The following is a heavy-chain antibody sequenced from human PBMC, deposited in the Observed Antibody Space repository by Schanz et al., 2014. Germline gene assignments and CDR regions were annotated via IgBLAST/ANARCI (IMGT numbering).Heavy chain of an antibody. CDR2: ISSTSTYL. CDR1: GFIFSDHY. V-gene: IGHV3-11*06. CDR3: ARYYETSYYPLYYCDY. Sequence: QVQLVESGGGLVKPGGSLRLSCVVSGFIFSDHYMSWIRQAPGKGLEWVSSISSTSTYLYYADSVKGRFTISRDSARNSLYLQMSSLRAEDTAVYYCARYYETSYYPLYYCDYWGQGTLVTVSS. J-gene: IGHJ4*02. D-gene: IGHD3-22*01.